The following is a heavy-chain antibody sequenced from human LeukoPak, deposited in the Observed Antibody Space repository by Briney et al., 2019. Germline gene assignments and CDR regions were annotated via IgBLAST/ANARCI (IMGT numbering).Heavy chain of an antibody. CDR3: ARYLGFFGSDAFDI. Sequence: SETLSLTCTVSGGSISSYYWSWIRQPPGKGLEWIGYIYYSGSTNYNPSLKSRVTISVDTSKNQFSLKLSSVTAADTAVYYCARYLGFFGSDAFDIWGQGTMVTVSS. CDR2: IYYSGST. CDR1: GGSISSYY. J-gene: IGHJ3*02. D-gene: IGHD3-3*01. V-gene: IGHV4-59*08.